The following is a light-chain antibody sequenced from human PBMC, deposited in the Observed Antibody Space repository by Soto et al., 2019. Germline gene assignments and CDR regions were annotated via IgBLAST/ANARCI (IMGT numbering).Light chain of an antibody. J-gene: IGKJ5*01. V-gene: IGKV3-11*01. Sequence: EIVLSQSPATLSLSTGERATLSCRASQSVSSYLAWYQQKPGQAPRLLIYDASNRATGIPARFSGSGSGTDFTLTISSLEPEDFAVYYCQQRSNWPPITFGQRTRLAIK. CDR3: QQRSNWPPIT. CDR1: QSVSSY. CDR2: DAS.